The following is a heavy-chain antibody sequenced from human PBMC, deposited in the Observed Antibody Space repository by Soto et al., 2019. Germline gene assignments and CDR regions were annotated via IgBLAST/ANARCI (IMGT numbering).Heavy chain of an antibody. CDR3: TRREEVGATNGYYYYDMDV. Sequence: EVQLVESGGGLVQPGGSLKLSCAASGFTFSGSAMHWVRQASGKGLEWVGRLRSKANSYATAYDASVKGRFTISRDNSKNTAYLQMNSLKTEDTAVYYCTRREEVGATNGYYYYDMDVWGQGTTVTVSS. CDR1: GFTFSGSA. D-gene: IGHD1-26*01. CDR2: LRSKANSYAT. V-gene: IGHV3-73*02. J-gene: IGHJ6*02.